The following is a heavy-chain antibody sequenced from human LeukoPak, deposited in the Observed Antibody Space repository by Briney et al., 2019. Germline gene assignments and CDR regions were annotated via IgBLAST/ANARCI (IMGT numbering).Heavy chain of an antibody. CDR2: ISSSGSTI. CDR3: ARLGYCTNGVCHGMDV. CDR1: GFTFSSYE. Sequence: GGSLRLSCAASGFTFSSYEMNWVRQAPGKGLECGSYISSSGSTIYYADSLKGRFTFSRDDAKNSLYLQKNSLRAEDTAVYYCARLGYCTNGVCHGMDVWGQGTTVTVSS. D-gene: IGHD2-8*01. J-gene: IGHJ6*02. V-gene: IGHV3-48*03.